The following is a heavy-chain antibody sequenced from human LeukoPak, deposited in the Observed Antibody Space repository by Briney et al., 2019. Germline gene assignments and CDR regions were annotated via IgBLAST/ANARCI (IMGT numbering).Heavy chain of an antibody. CDR1: GYTLTELS. CDR2: FDPEDGET. V-gene: IGHV1-24*01. CDR3: ATEVITFGGVIADDY. J-gene: IGHJ4*02. Sequence: ASVKVSCKVSGYTLTELSMHWVRQAPGKGLEWMGGFDPEDGETIYAQKFQGRVTMTEDTSTDTAYTEPSSLRSEDTAVYYCATEVITFGGVIADDYWGQGTLVTVSS. D-gene: IGHD3-16*02.